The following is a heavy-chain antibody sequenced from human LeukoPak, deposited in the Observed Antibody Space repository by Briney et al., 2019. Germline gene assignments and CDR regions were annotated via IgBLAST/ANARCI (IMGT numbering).Heavy chain of an antibody. CDR1: GYTLTSYG. CDR3: ARGGDMRVVGAFDI. J-gene: IGHJ3*02. D-gene: IGHD3-22*01. CDR2: ISAYNGNT. V-gene: IGHV1-18*01. Sequence: ASVKVSCKGSGYTLTSYGINWVRQAPGQGLEWMGWISAYNGNTNYAQKLQGRVTMTRDTSTSTVYMELRSLRSDDTALYYCARGGDMRVVGAFDIWGQGTMVTVSS.